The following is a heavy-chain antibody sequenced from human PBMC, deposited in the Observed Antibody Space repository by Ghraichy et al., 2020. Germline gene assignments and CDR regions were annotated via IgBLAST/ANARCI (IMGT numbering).Heavy chain of an antibody. CDR3: ARCVSPVTDNDAFGI. J-gene: IGHJ3*02. D-gene: IGHD4-11*01. CDR1: GFTFSSYE. V-gene: IGHV3-48*03. CDR2: INSLGNTM. Sequence: GGSLRLSCAASGFTFSSYEMNWVRQAPGKGLEWVSYINSLGNTMHYADSVKGRFTISRDNAKNSLYLQMNSLRAEDTALYYCARCVSPVTDNDAFGIWGQGTMVTVSS.